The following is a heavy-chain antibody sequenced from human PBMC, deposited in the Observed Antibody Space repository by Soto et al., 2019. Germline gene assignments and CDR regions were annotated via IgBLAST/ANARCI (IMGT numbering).Heavy chain of an antibody. CDR2: ISYNGINT. J-gene: IGHJ6*02. D-gene: IGHD4-4*01. CDR1: GFTFSTYA. CDR3: AREDSNYYYGMDV. V-gene: IGHV3-30-3*01. Sequence: QVQLVESGGGVVQPGMSLRLSCAASGFTFSTYAMHWVRQAPGKGLEWVAVISYNGINTYYPDSVKGRFTISRDNSKNTLYLQMSSLRAEDTAVYYCAREDSNYYYGMDVWGQGTTVTVSS.